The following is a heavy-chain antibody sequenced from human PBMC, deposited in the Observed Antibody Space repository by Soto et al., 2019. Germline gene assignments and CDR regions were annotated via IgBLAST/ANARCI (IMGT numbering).Heavy chain of an antibody. J-gene: IGHJ6*02. Sequence: QVQLVQSGAEVKKPGASVKVSCKASGYTFTSYDINWVRQATGQGLEWMGWMNPNSGNTGYAQKFQGRVTMTRNTSIRTAYMELSSLRSDDTAVYYCAREGLLTIFGVGATPREHDYSYYGMDVWGQGTTVTVSS. V-gene: IGHV1-8*01. D-gene: IGHD3-3*01. CDR2: MNPNSGNT. CDR3: AREGLLTIFGVGATPREHDYSYYGMDV. CDR1: GYTFTSYD.